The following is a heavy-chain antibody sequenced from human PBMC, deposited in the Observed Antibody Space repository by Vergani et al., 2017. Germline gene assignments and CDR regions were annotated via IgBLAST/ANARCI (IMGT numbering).Heavy chain of an antibody. CDR2: VYYLGNP. D-gene: IGHD5-24*01. V-gene: IGHV4-39*01. CDR3: VXHGYRSVIEWFDP. Sequence: QLQLQESGPGLLKPSETLTLTCVVSGGSVNNDSYFWGWIRQAPGKGLEHIASVYYLGNPYYNPSVKSRVSVSVDTSKNQFSLKLSYVTAADTAVYYCVXHGYRSVIEWFDPWSQGTLVTVS. J-gene: IGHJ5*02. CDR1: GGSVNNDSYF.